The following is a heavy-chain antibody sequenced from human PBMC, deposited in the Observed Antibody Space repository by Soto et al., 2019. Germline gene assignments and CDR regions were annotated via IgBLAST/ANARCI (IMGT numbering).Heavy chain of an antibody. D-gene: IGHD2-21*02. J-gene: IGHJ4*02. Sequence: QVQLVESGGGVVQPGRSLRLSCAASGFTFSNYAMHWVRQAPGKGLEWVAVISYDGSNKYYADSVKGRFTISRDNSKNTLDLQMNSLRAEDTAVYYCARDRSDSPHRYFDYGGQGTLVTVSS. CDR2: ISYDGSNK. V-gene: IGHV3-30-3*01. CDR1: GFTFSNYA. CDR3: ARDRSDSPHRYFDY.